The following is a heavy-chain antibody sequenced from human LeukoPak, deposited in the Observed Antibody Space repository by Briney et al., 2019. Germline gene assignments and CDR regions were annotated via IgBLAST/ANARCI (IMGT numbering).Heavy chain of an antibody. Sequence: PGGSLRLSCAASGFTFSSYAMTWVRQAPVEGLEWLSVVTDTGGNTYHADSVKGRFTISRDNSKNTVYLEMNSLRVEDTAVYYCAKGTVRSCSGPSCYPLDSWGQGTLVTVSS. CDR1: GFTFSSYA. CDR2: VTDTGGNT. D-gene: IGHD2-15*01. CDR3: AKGTVRSCSGPSCYPLDS. J-gene: IGHJ4*02. V-gene: IGHV3-23*01.